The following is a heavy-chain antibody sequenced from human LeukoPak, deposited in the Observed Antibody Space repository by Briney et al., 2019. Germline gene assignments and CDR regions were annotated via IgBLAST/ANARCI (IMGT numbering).Heavy chain of an antibody. CDR3: ARDYHYYDSSGYYPHLYFDY. J-gene: IGHJ4*02. D-gene: IGHD3-22*01. Sequence: PGGSLRLSCAASGFTFSDYYMSWIRQAPGKGLEWVSYISSSGSTIYYADSVKGRFTISRDNAKNSLYLQVNSLRAEDTAVYYCARDYHYYDSSGYYPHLYFDYWGQGTLVTVSS. V-gene: IGHV3-11*04. CDR2: ISSSGSTI. CDR1: GFTFSDYY.